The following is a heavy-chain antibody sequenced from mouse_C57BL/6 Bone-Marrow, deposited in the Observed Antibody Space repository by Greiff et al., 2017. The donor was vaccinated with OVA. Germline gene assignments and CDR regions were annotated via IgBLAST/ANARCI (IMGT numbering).Heavy chain of an antibody. CDR2: IAPSDSYT. D-gene: IGHD1-1*01. V-gene: IGHV1-50*01. J-gene: IGHJ2*01. CDR1: GYTFTSYW. CDR3: ARGAITTVVVVDY. Sequence: QVQLQQPGAELVKPGASVKLSCKASGYTFTSYWMQWVKQRPGQGLEWIGEIAPSDSYTNYNQKFKGKAPLTVDKSSSTAYMQLSSLTSEDSAVYYCARGAITTVVVVDYWGQGTTLTVSS.